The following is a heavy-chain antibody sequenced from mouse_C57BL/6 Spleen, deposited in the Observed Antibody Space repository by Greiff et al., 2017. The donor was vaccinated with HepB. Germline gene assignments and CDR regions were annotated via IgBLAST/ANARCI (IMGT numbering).Heavy chain of an antibody. Sequence: VQLKESGPELVKPGASVKISCKASGYAFSSSWMNWVKQRPGKGLEWIGRIYPGDGDTNYNGKFKGKSTLTADKSSSTAYMQLSSLTSEDSAVYFCASDYDYDSFAYWGQGTLVTVSA. J-gene: IGHJ3*01. V-gene: IGHV1-82*01. CDR1: GYAFSSSW. D-gene: IGHD2-4*01. CDR3: ASDYDYDSFAY. CDR2: IYPGDGDT.